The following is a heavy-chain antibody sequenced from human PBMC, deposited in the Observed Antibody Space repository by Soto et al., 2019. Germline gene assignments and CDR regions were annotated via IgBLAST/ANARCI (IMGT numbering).Heavy chain of an antibody. D-gene: IGHD1-26*01. J-gene: IGHJ5*02. CDR2: IRPHSGNT. CDR1: GYTFTDYY. Sequence: QVQLTQSGAEVKKPGASVRVSCKAAGYTFTDYYIHWVRQAPGQGLEWVGWIRPHSGNTNYAQKFQGRVIMTRDTAISTAYMDLRRRTSDDTAVYYCGRGVSGIFGGNWVDPWGQGTLVSVSA. V-gene: IGHV1-2*02. CDR3: GRGVSGIFGGNWVDP.